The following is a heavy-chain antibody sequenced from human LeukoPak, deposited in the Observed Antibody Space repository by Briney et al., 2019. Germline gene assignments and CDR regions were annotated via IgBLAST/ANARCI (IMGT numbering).Heavy chain of an antibody. CDR3: AKDHSRYYYYAMDV. CDR1: GFTFSSYS. J-gene: IGHJ6*02. V-gene: IGHV3-48*04. D-gene: IGHD2-15*01. CDR2: ISSSSSTI. Sequence: GGSLRLSCAASGFTFSSYSMNWVRQAPGKGLEWVSYISSSSSTIYYADSVKGRFTISRDNAKNSLYLQMNSLRAEDTALYYCAKDHSRYYYYAMDVWGQGTTVTVSS.